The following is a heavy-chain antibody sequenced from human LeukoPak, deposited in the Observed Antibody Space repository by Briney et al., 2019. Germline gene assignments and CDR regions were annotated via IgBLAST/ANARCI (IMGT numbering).Heavy chain of an antibody. J-gene: IGHJ4*02. Sequence: GGSLRLSCAASGLTFSTYVIHWVRQAPGKGLEGVALIWHDGSNKYYGDSVKDRFTISRDNSKNTLYLQMDSLRDEDTAVYYCARDRGYTYGHPLDYWGQGTLVTVSS. CDR1: GLTFSTYV. V-gene: IGHV3-33*01. CDR2: IWHDGSNK. CDR3: ARDRGYTYGHPLDY. D-gene: IGHD5-18*01.